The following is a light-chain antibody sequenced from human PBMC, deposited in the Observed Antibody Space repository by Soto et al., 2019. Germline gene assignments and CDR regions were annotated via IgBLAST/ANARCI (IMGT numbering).Light chain of an antibody. CDR3: QQYNNWPGT. CDR1: QSVSSN. V-gene: IGKV3-15*01. J-gene: IGKJ1*01. CDR2: GAS. Sequence: EIVMTHSPAALSVSPRERATLSCGASQSVSSNLAWYQQKPGQAPRLLIYGASTRATGIPARFSGSGSGTEFTLTISSLQSEDFAVYYCQQYNNWPGTFGQGTMVDIK.